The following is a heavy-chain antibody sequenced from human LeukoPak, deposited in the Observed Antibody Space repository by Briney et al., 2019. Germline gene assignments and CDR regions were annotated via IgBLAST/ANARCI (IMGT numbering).Heavy chain of an antibody. J-gene: IGHJ5*02. V-gene: IGHV4-4*09. CDR3: ARLSGGSGRTRITPHWFDP. D-gene: IGHD3-10*01. Sequence: SETLSLTCTVSGGSISSYYWSWIRQPPGKGLEWIGYIYTSGSTNYNPSLKSRVTISVDTSKNQFSLKLSSVTAADTAVYYCARLSGGSGRTRITPHWFDPWGQGTLVTVSS. CDR2: IYTSGST. CDR1: GGSISSYY.